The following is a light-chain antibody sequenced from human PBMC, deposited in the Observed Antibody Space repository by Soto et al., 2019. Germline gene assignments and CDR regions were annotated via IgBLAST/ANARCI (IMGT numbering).Light chain of an antibody. V-gene: IGLV2-14*01. CDR1: SSDVGGYNF. CDR3: SSYTSSSTLDYV. Sequence: QSALTQPASVSGSPGQSITISCTGTSSDVGGYNFVSWYQQHPGKAPKLMIYDVINRPSGVSNRFSGSKSGNTASLTISGLQAEDETDYYCSSYTSSSTLDYVFGTGTQLTVL. CDR2: DVI. J-gene: IGLJ1*01.